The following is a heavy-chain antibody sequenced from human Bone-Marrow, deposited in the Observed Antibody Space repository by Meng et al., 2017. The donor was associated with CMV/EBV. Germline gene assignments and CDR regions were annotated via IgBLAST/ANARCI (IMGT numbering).Heavy chain of an antibody. CDR2: IYYSGST. CDR1: GGSISSSSSY. CDR3: ARGLGDYYYYYVMDV. V-gene: IGHV4-39*07. J-gene: IGHJ6*02. Sequence: SETLSLTCTVSGGSISSSSSYWGWIRQPPGKGLEWIGSIYYSGSTYYNPSLKSRVTISVDTSKSQFSRKLSSVTAADTAVYYCARGLGDYYYYYVMDVWGQATTVTVS. D-gene: IGHD3-16*01.